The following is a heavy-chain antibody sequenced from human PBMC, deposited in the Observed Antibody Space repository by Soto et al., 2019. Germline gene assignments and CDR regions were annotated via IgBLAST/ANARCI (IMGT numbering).Heavy chain of an antibody. V-gene: IGHV4-31*03. CDR3: ARVGRYYYYYYYMDV. D-gene: IGHD3-16*01. CDR1: GGTISSGGYY. CDR2: IYYSGST. Sequence: QVQLQESGPGLVKPSQTLSLTCTVSGGTISSGGYYWSWIRQHPGKGLEWIGYIYYSGSTYYNPSLKSRVTISVDTSKNQFSLKLSSVTAADTAVYYCARVGRYYYYYYYMDVWGKGTTVTVSS. J-gene: IGHJ6*03.